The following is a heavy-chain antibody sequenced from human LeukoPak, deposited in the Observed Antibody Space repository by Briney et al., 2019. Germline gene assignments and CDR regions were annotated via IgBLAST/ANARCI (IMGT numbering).Heavy chain of an antibody. CDR2: ISSNSRTI. CDR1: GFSFSTQE. Sequence: GGSLRLSCATSGFSFSTQEMTWVRQAPGKGLEWMSYISSNSRTIYYADSVKGRFTISRDNTRNSVFLQLNSLRVEDTGFYYCARGSYTGFDLYFDYWGQGTLVTVSS. V-gene: IGHV3-48*03. CDR3: ARGSYTGFDLYFDY. D-gene: IGHD5-12*01. J-gene: IGHJ4*02.